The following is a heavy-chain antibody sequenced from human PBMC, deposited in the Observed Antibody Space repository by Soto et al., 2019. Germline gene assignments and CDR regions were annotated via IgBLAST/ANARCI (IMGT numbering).Heavy chain of an antibody. D-gene: IGHD3-10*01. CDR1: GFTFSSYG. CDR2: ISYDERNK. V-gene: IGHV3-30*18. CDR3: AKEYAPTYYYGSGSYFAFDI. Sequence: PGGSLRLSCAASGFTFSSYGMHWVRQAPGKGLEWVAVISYDERNKYYADSVKGRFTISRDNSKNTLYLQMNSLRAEDTVVYYCAKEYAPTYYYGSGSYFAFDIWGQGTMVT. J-gene: IGHJ3*02.